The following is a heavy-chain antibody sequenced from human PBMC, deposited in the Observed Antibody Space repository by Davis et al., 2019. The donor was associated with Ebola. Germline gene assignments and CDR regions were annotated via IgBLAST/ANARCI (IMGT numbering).Heavy chain of an antibody. CDR2: VWHDGENK. CDR1: GFTFSRYG. CDR3: ARGGAYGYAFDN. J-gene: IGHJ5*02. V-gene: IGHV3-33*01. D-gene: IGHD5-12*01. Sequence: GGSLRLSCAASGFTFSRYGMHWVRQGPGKGLEWVAVVWHDGENKYYADSVKGRFTISRDNSKNTLYLQMNSLRSEDTGAYYCARGGAYGYAFDNWGQGTLVTVSS.